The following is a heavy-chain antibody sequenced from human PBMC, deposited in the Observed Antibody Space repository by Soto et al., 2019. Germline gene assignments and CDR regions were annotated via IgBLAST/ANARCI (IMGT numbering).Heavy chain of an antibody. Sequence: GASVKVSCKASGYTFTSYAMHWVRQAPGQRLEWMGWINAGNGNTKYSQKFQGRVTITRDTSASTAYMELNSLRAEDTAVYYCAKEGRGYSYAPSDWFDPWGQGTLVTVSS. D-gene: IGHD5-18*01. J-gene: IGHJ5*02. V-gene: IGHV1-3*01. CDR1: GYTFTSYA. CDR2: INAGNGNT. CDR3: AKEGRGYSYAPSDWFDP.